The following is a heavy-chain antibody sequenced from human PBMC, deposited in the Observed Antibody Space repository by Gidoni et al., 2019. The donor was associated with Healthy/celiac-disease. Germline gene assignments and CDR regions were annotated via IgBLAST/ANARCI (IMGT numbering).Heavy chain of an antibody. D-gene: IGHD4-17*01. CDR3: ARGDYGGNAADY. CDR2: INHSGST. J-gene: IGHJ4*02. V-gene: IGHV4-34*01. CDR1: GGSFSGYY. Sequence: QVQLQQWGAGLLKPSETLSLTCAVYGGSFSGYYWSWIRQPPGKGLEWIGEINHSGSTNYNPSLKSRVTISVDTSKNQFSLKLSSVTAADKAVYYCARGDYGGNAADYWGQGTLVTVSS.